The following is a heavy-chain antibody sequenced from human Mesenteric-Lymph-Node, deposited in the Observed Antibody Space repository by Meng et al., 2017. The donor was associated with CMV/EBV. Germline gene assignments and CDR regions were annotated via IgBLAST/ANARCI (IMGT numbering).Heavy chain of an antibody. D-gene: IGHD3-16*01. Sequence: GESLKISCAASGFTFSSYAMHWVRQAPGKGLEWVAVISYDGTNKYYADSVKGRFTISRDNSKNTLYLQMNSLRAEDTAVYYCAKGRVLSPFDYWGQGTLVTVSS. CDR2: ISYDGTNK. CDR3: AKGRVLSPFDY. CDR1: GFTFSSYA. J-gene: IGHJ4*02. V-gene: IGHV3-30*04.